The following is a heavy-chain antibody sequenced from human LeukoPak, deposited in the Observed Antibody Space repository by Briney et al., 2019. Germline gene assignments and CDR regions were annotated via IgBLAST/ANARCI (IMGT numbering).Heavy chain of an antibody. V-gene: IGHV1-2*02. CDR1: GYTFTGYY. CDR2: INPNSGGT. Sequence: ASVKVSCKASGYTFTGYYMHWVRQAPGQGREWMGWINPNSGGTTSAPKFQGRVTMTRDTSISTAYMELSRLRSDDTAVYYCAREKGESSSWYRAFDYWGQGTLVTVSS. CDR3: AREKGESSSWYRAFDY. D-gene: IGHD6-13*01. J-gene: IGHJ4*02.